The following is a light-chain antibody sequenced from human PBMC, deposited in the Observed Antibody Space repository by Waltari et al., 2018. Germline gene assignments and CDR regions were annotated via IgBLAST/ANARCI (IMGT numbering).Light chain of an antibody. CDR1: QSVGTW. Sequence: IQMTQSPSPLSASVGDRVTITFRASQSVGTWLAWYQQKPGKAPKLLIYKASSLESGVSSRFSGSGSGTDFTLTISNLQPDDFATYYCQQCNTYSFGQGTKLEVK. CDR2: KAS. V-gene: IGKV1-5*03. J-gene: IGKJ2*01. CDR3: QQCNTYS.